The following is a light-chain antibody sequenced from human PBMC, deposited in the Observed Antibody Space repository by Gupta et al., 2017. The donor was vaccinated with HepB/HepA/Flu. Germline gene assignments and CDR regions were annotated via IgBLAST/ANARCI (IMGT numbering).Light chain of an antibody. V-gene: IGKV1-17*01. J-gene: IGKJ3*01. Sequence: DIQMTQSPSSLSASVGDRVTITCRASQGIRNDLGLYQQKPGKVPQRLIYGASSSQSGVPSRFSGSGSGTEFTLTIISLQPEDFATYYCRQHYSYGLTFGPGTKVDVK. CDR1: QGIRND. CDR2: GAS. CDR3: RQHYSYGLT.